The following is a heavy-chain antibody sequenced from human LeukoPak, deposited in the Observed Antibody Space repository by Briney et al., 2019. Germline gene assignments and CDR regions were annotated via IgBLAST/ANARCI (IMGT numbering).Heavy chain of an antibody. CDR3: ARVGRGSYLDY. CDR2: INPSSGST. CDR1: GYTFTSYY. V-gene: IGHV1-46*01. J-gene: IGHJ4*02. D-gene: IGHD1-26*01. Sequence: ASVKVSCKASGYTFTSYYMHWVRQAPGQGLEWMGIINPSSGSTSYAQKSQGRVTMTRDTSTSTVYMELSSLRSEDTAVYYCARVGRGSYLDYWGQGTLVTVSS.